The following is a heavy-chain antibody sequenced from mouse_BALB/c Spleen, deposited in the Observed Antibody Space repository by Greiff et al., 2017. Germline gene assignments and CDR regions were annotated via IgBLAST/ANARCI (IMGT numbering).Heavy chain of an antibody. CDR2: IDPENGNT. CDR3: ARGRFDY. J-gene: IGHJ4*01. Sequence: VQLKESGAELVRPGALVKLSCKASGFNIKDYYMHWVKQRPEQGLEWIGWIDPENGNTIYDPKLQGKASITVDTSSNTAYLQLSSLTSEDTAVYYCARGRFDYWGQGTSVTVSS. V-gene: IGHV14-1*02. CDR1: GFNIKDYY.